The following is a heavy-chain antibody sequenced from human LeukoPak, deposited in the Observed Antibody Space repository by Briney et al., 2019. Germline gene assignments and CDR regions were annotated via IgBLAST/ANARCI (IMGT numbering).Heavy chain of an antibody. Sequence: SLXLSCAASGFTFSSYGMHWVRQAPGKGLEWVAVMSFDGSHTYYADSVKGRFTISRDNSKTTLYLQMNSLRAEDTAVYYCAKERVDWRYFDYWGQGTLVTVSS. CDR2: MSFDGSHT. J-gene: IGHJ4*02. V-gene: IGHV3-30*18. CDR3: AKERVDWRYFDY. CDR1: GFTFSSYG. D-gene: IGHD3-9*01.